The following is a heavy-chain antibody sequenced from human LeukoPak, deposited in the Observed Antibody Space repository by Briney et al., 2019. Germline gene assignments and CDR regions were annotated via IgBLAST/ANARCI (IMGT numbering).Heavy chain of an antibody. CDR2: IKSKTDGGTT. CDR3: TTFSTMIVVVAI. D-gene: IGHD3-22*01. V-gene: IGHV3-15*01. CDR1: GFTFSSYW. Sequence: GGSLRLSCAASGFTFSSYWMSWVRQAPGKGLEWVGRIKSKTDGGTTDYAAPVKGRFTISRDDSKNTLSLQMNSLETEDTAVYYCTTFSTMIVVVAIWGQGTLVTVSS. J-gene: IGHJ4*02.